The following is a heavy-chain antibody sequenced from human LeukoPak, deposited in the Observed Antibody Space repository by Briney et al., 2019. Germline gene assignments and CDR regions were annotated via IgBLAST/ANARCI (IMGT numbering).Heavy chain of an antibody. D-gene: IGHD3-22*01. V-gene: IGHV1-8*01. CDR2: MNPNSGNT. J-gene: IGHJ4*02. Sequence: GASVKVSCKVSGYTFTSYDINWVRQATGQGLEWMGWMNPNSGNTGYAQKFQGRVTMTRNTSISTAYMELRSLRSDDTAVYYCARVVSRYYYDSSGPSDYWGQGTLVTVSS. CDR3: ARVVSRYYYDSSGPSDY. CDR1: GYTFTSYD.